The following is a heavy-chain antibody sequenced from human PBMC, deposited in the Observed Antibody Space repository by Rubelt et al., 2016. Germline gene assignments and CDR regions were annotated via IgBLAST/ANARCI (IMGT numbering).Heavy chain of an antibody. V-gene: IGHV3-21*02. J-gene: IGHJ6*02. Sequence: EVQLLESGGGLVQFGESLRLSCAASGFTFSSYAMSWVRQAPGKGLEWVSSISSTSTYTYYVDSVKGRFSISRDNAKSSLYLQMNSLRAEDTAVYYCAILRWADVWGQGTTVTVSS. CDR1: GFTFSSYA. CDR2: ISSTSTYT. CDR3: AILRWADV. D-gene: IGHD4-23*01.